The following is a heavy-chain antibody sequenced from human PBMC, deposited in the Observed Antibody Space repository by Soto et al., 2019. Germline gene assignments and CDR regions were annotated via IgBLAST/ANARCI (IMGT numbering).Heavy chain of an antibody. CDR2: IYPGDSDT. CDR1: GYSFTSYW. Sequence: GESLKISCKGSGYSFTSYWIGWVRQMPEKGLEWMGIIYPGDSDTRYSPSFQGQVTISADKSISTAYLQWSSLKASDTAMYYCASAVDSSSWYGNYGMDVWGQGTTVTVSS. D-gene: IGHD6-13*01. V-gene: IGHV5-51*01. CDR3: ASAVDSSSWYGNYGMDV. J-gene: IGHJ6*02.